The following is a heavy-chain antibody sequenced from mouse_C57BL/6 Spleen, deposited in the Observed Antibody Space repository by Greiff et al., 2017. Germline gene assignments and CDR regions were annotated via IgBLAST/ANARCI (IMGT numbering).Heavy chain of an antibody. V-gene: IGHV1-66*01. Sequence: VQRVESGPELVKPGASVKISCKASGYSFTSYYIHWVKQRPGQGLEWIGWIYPGSGNTKYNEKFKGKATLTADTSSSTAYMQLSSLTSEDSAVYYCARWEGGYYSSFDYWGQGTTLTVSS. CDR1: GYSFTSYY. J-gene: IGHJ2*01. CDR3: ARWEGGYYSSFDY. D-gene: IGHD2-3*01. CDR2: IYPGSGNT.